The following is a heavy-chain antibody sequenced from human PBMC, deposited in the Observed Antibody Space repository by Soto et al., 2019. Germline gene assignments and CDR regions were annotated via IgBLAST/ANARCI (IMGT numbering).Heavy chain of an antibody. CDR2: IFHSGST. CDR1: GGSIRSNNW. V-gene: IGHV4-4*02. Sequence: QVQLQESGPGLVKPSGTLSLTCAVSGGSIRSNNWWSWVRQPPGKGLEWIGEIFHSGSTNNNPSLQPRLTLPVDKSMNKFSMKLSSVTAADTAVYYCARVFSGSCSDYWGQGTLVTVSS. D-gene: IGHD1-26*01. CDR3: ARVFSGSCSDY. J-gene: IGHJ4*02.